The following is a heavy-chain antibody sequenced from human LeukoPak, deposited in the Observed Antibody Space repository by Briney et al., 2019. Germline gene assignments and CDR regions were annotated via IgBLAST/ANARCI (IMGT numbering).Heavy chain of an antibody. CDR1: GNNFTSFG. CDR3: ARFLWIGELFV. Sequence: ASVKVSCKASGNNFTSFGVSWVRQAPGQGLEYMGWISAYNGDTTYAPKFRGRVTMTTGTSTSTVYMELRSLRSDDTAVYYCARFLWIGELFVWGQGTTVTVYS. J-gene: IGHJ6*02. CDR2: ISAYNGDT. D-gene: IGHD3-10*01. V-gene: IGHV1-18*04.